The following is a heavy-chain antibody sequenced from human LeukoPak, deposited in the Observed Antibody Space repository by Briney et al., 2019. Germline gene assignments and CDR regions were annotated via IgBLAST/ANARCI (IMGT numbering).Heavy chain of an antibody. Sequence: GGSLRLSCGASGFTFDDYWMSWVRQAPGKGLKWVANINQDGSEKYYVDSVKGRFTISRDNAKNSLYLQMNSLRAEDTAVYYCARDSKGVFDDWGQGTLVTVSS. J-gene: IGHJ4*02. V-gene: IGHV3-7*01. CDR1: GFTFDDYW. CDR3: ARDSKGVFDD. CDR2: INQDGSEK.